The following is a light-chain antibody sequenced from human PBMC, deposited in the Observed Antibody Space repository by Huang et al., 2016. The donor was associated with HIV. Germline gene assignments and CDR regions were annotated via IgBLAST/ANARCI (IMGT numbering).Light chain of an antibody. CDR2: LGS. V-gene: IGKV2-28*01. CDR1: QSLLHSNGYNY. CDR3: MQALQTPT. Sequence: DIVMTHSPLSLPVTPGEPASISCRSSQSLLHSNGYNYLVWYLQKPGQSPQLLIYLGSNRASGVPDRFSGSGSGTDFTLKISRVEAEDVGVYYCMQALQTPTFGPGTKVDIK. J-gene: IGKJ3*01.